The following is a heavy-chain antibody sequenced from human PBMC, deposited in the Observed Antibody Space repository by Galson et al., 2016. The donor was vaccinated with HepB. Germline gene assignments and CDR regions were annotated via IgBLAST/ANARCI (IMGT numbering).Heavy chain of an antibody. CDR2: IYYSGST. Sequence: TLSLTCTVSGGSITSGAYYWSWIRQHPGKGLEWIGHIYYSGSTYYNPSLKSRVTISGDASKNQFSLNLSSVTAADTAVYYCARDLKRLGLFDLWGRSTLVTVTS. CDR3: ARDLKRLGLFDL. D-gene: IGHD6-19*01. J-gene: IGHJ2*01. CDR1: GGSITSGAYY. V-gene: IGHV4-31*03.